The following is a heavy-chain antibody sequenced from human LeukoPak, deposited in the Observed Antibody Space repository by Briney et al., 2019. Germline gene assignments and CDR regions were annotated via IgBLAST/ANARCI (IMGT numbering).Heavy chain of an antibody. CDR2: ISYDGSNK. V-gene: IGHV3-30-3*01. J-gene: IGHJ4*02. Sequence: GRSLRLSCAASGFTFSSYAMHWVRQAPGKGLEWVAVISYDGSNKYYADSVKGRSTISRDNSKNTLYLQMNSLRAEDTAVYYCARPYYYDSSGYSFDYRGQGTLVTVSS. D-gene: IGHD3-22*01. CDR1: GFTFSSYA. CDR3: ARPYYYDSSGYSFDY.